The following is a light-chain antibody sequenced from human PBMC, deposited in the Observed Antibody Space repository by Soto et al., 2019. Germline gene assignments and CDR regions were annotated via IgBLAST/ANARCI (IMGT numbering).Light chain of an antibody. V-gene: IGKV3-11*01. CDR3: HQLSKLLRT. J-gene: IGKJ1*01. CDR1: QSVSNY. CDR2: DAS. Sequence: GDRPNLSCWASQSVSNYLAWYQQNTGQAPRLLIYDASNRATGIPARFSGSESGTDFTLTICFLDPADYAIYDCHQLSKLLRTCGPGPKV.